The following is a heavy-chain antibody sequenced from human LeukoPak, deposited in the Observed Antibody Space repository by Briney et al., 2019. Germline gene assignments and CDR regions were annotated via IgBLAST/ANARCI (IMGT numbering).Heavy chain of an antibody. V-gene: IGHV1-3*01. Sequence: GGSLRLSCAASGFTFSSYAMHWVRQAPGQRLEWMGWINAGNGNTKYSQKFQGRVTITRDTSASTAYMELSSLRSEGTAVYYCARLVGYCSSTSCYPPYFDYWGQGTLVTVSS. D-gene: IGHD2-2*01. CDR3: ARLVGYCSSTSCYPPYFDY. CDR2: INAGNGNT. CDR1: GFTFSSYA. J-gene: IGHJ4*02.